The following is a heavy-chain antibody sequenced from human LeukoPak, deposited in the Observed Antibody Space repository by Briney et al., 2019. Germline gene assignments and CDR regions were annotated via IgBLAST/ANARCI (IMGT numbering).Heavy chain of an antibody. CDR1: GFTFSTYG. J-gene: IGHJ4*02. CDR3: AKDRDSGGSPILGDY. Sequence: GRSLRLSCAASGFTFSTYGMHWVRQAPGKGLEWVAVISYDGSNKYYADSVKGRFTISRDNSKNTLYLQMNSLRAEDTAVYYCAKDRDSGGSPILGDYWGQGTLVTVSS. CDR2: ISYDGSNK. V-gene: IGHV3-30*18. D-gene: IGHD2-15*01.